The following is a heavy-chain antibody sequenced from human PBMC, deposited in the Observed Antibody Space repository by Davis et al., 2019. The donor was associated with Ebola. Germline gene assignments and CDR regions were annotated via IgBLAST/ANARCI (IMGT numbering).Heavy chain of an antibody. Sequence: VSVKVSCKASGYTFTSYGISWVRQAPGQGLEWMGWISAYNGNTNYAQKLQGKVPMTTDKSTRPAYMELRSLRSDDTAVYYCASKLARELLPRGYYYYGMDVWGQGTTVTVSS. CDR1: GYTFTSYG. CDR2: ISAYNGNT. J-gene: IGHJ6*02. D-gene: IGHD3-10*01. CDR3: ASKLARELLPRGYYYYGMDV. V-gene: IGHV1-18*01.